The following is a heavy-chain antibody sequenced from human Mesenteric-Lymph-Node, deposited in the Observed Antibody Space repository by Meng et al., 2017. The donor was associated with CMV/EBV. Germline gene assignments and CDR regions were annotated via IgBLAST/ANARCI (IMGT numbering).Heavy chain of an antibody. J-gene: IGHJ4*02. D-gene: IGHD4-23*01. CDR1: GFTFSRHE. CDR3: ARDGGNGGENDY. Sequence: GESLKISCAASGFTFSRHEMNWVRQAPGKGLEWISYISSSGSTMYYADSVRGRFTISRDNAKNSLYLQMNSLTVEDTAVYYCARDGGNGGENDYWGQGTLVTVSS. CDR2: ISSSGSTM. V-gene: IGHV3-48*03.